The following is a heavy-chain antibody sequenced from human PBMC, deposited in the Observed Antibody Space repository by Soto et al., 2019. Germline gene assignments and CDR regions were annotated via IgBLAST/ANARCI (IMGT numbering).Heavy chain of an antibody. V-gene: IGHV4-59*08. D-gene: IGHD3-22*01. Sequence: PSETLFLTCSVSGGSISSYYWSWIRQPPGKGLEWIGYIYYSGSTNYNPSLKSRVTISVDTSKNQFSLKLSSVTAADTAVYYCARFMEYDSSGYYYGYFQHWGQGTLVNVSS. CDR3: ARFMEYDSSGYYYGYFQH. CDR1: GGSISSYY. CDR2: IYYSGST. J-gene: IGHJ1*01.